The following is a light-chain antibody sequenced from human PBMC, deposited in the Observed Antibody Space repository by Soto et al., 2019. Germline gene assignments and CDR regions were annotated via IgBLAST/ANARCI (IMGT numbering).Light chain of an antibody. CDR1: QSVSSSY. J-gene: IGKJ3*01. V-gene: IGKV3-20*01. Sequence: EIVMTQSPGTLSLSPGERSTLSCRASQSVSSSYLAWYQQKPGQAPRPLIYGASSRATGITDRFSGSGSGRGFTFAVSRVEPEDFALYYCRRCGSSLFTFGPATNVDIK. CDR2: GAS. CDR3: RRCGSSLFT.